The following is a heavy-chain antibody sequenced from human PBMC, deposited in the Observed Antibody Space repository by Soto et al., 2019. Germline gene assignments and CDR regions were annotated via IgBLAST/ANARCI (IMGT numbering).Heavy chain of an antibody. CDR1: GYTFTSHY. CDR2: INPSGGTT. CDR3: ARVPSYCLHTSCYDY. V-gene: IGHV1-46*01. Sequence: QVQLVQSGAEVKKPGASVKVSCKASGYTFTSHYIHWVRQAPGQGLEWMGMINPSGGTTTYAQKFQGRATMTRDTSASTGYMELSRLRSEDTAVYYCARVPSYCLHTSCYDYWGQGTLVTVSS. J-gene: IGHJ4*02. D-gene: IGHD2-2*01.